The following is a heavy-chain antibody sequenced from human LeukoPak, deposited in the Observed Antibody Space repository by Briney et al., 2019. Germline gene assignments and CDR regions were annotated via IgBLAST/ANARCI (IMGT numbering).Heavy chain of an antibody. Sequence: GESLKISCMSSGYRFSSYWIGWVRQMPGKGLDWMGIIYPGDSDTRYSPSFQGQVMISVDKSISTAYLQWSSLKASDTAMYYCARQANYDILTGYSNWFDPWGQGTLVTVSS. CDR3: ARQANYDILTGYSNWFDP. V-gene: IGHV5-51*01. CDR1: GYRFSSYW. CDR2: IYPGDSDT. J-gene: IGHJ5*02. D-gene: IGHD3-9*01.